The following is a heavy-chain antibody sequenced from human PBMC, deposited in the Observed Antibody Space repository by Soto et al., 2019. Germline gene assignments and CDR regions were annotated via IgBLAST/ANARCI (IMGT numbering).Heavy chain of an antibody. D-gene: IGHD1-26*01. CDR2: IYYSGST. Sequence: QVQLQESGPGLVKPSQTLSLTCTVSGGSISSGGYYWSWIRQHPGKGLEWIGYIYYSGSTYYNPSLKSRVTISVDTSKNQCSLKLSSVTAADTAVYYCARETMGATEFDYWGQGTLVTVSS. J-gene: IGHJ4*02. V-gene: IGHV4-31*03. CDR3: ARETMGATEFDY. CDR1: GGSISSGGYY.